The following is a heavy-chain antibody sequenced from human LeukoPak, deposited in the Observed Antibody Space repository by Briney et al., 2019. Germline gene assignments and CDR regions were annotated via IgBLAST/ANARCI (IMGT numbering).Heavy chain of an antibody. Sequence: GGSLRLSCAASGFTFSTYGMHWVRQAPGKGLEWVAFIRHDGSNKYYADSVKGRFTISRDNSKNTLYLQLNSLRAEDTAVFYCAKTMVTANPDYYYYCMDVWGKGTTVTVSS. CDR2: IRHDGSNK. V-gene: IGHV3-30*02. D-gene: IGHD2-21*02. J-gene: IGHJ6*03. CDR3: AKTMVTANPDYYYYCMDV. CDR1: GFTFSTYG.